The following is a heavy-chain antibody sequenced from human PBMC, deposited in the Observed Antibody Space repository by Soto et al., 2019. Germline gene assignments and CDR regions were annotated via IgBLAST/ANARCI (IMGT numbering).Heavy chain of an antibody. CDR1: GFTFSSYA. V-gene: IGHV3-23*01. Sequence: VQLLESGGGLVKPGGSLRLSCAASGFTFSSYAMSWVRQAPGKGLEWVSAVSGNGGSANYADSVKGRFTISRDNSKNTVYLQMHSLRAEDTAVYYCAKGYSSGWYDYFDYWGQGTLVTVSS. J-gene: IGHJ4*02. CDR3: AKGYSSGWYDYFDY. CDR2: VSGNGGSA. D-gene: IGHD6-19*01.